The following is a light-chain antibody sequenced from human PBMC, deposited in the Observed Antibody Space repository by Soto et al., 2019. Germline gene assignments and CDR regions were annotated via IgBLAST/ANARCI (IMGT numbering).Light chain of an antibody. V-gene: IGKV1-5*03. J-gene: IGKJ4*01. CDR3: RQYISYPVT. CDR2: KAS. Sequence: DIQMTQSPSTLSAYVGDRVSITCRASQSVSDSLAWYQQKSGKAPNLLIYKASLLESGVPSRFSGSGSGTEFTLTISSLQPDDFATYYCRQYISYPVTFGGGTKVEMK. CDR1: QSVSDS.